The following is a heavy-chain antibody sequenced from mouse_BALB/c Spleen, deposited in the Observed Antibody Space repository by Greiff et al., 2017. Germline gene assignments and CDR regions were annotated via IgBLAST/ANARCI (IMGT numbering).Heavy chain of an antibody. CDR3: ARPHRYDLFAY. J-gene: IGHJ3*01. D-gene: IGHD2-14*01. Sequence: ESGPGLVKPSQSLSLTCTVTGYSITSDYAWNWIRQFPGNKLEWMGYISYSGSTSYNPSLKSRISITRDTSKNQFFLQLNSVTTEDTATYYCARPHRYDLFAYWGQGTLVTVSA. CDR2: ISYSGST. CDR1: GYSITSDYA. V-gene: IGHV3-2*02.